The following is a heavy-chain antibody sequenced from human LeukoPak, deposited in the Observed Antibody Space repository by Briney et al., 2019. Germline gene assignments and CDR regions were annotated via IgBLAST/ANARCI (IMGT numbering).Heavy chain of an antibody. Sequence: SETLSLTCTVSDDSISDYYREWIRQPPGKGLEWIGYFHNSGTSTYNPSLKSRVTISADTSKNQFSLKLNSLTTADTAVYYCTRGAGWLIDYWGQGILVTVSS. CDR3: TRGAGWLIDY. CDR1: DDSISDYY. CDR2: FHNSGTS. D-gene: IGHD3-16*01. J-gene: IGHJ4*02. V-gene: IGHV4-59*01.